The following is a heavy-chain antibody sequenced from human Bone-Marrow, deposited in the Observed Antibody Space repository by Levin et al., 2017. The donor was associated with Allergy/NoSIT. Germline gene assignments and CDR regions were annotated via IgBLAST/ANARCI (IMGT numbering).Heavy chain of an antibody. CDR2: ISLGTSYI. J-gene: IGHJ3*02. V-gene: IGHV3-21*06. Sequence: TGESLKISCAGSGFTFSDFDMNWIRQAPGKGLEWVSSISLGTSYIYYADSVRGRFTISRDNAKSSLYLQMSSLRAEDTALYYCASSRATHEVFTGYSPGAFDMRGQGTMVTVSS. D-gene: IGHD3-9*01. CDR3: ASSRATHEVFTGYSPGAFDM. CDR1: GFTFSDFD.